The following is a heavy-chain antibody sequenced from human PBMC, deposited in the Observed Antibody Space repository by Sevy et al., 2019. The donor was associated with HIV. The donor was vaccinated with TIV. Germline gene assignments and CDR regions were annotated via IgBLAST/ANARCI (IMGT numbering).Heavy chain of an antibody. Sequence: GESLKISCAASGFTLNNYAMNRVREAPGKGLEWVSGISGSGVSTYYADSVKGRFTISRDNSKNTLYLQMNSLRAEDTAVYYCAKDSYFDNTLFDYWGQGTLVTVSS. CDR2: ISGSGVST. CDR3: AKDSYFDNTLFDY. CDR1: GFTLNNYA. J-gene: IGHJ4*02. V-gene: IGHV3-23*01. D-gene: IGHD3-22*01.